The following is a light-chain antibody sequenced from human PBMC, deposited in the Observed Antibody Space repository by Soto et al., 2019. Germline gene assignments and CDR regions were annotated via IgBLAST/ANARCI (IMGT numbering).Light chain of an antibody. CDR3: GSWDSSLSAYV. J-gene: IGLJ1*01. CDR2: EVT. V-gene: IGLV2-8*01. CDR1: SSDVGGYDY. Sequence: QSVLSQPPSASGSPGQSVTISCTGTSSDVGGYDYVSWYQQHPGKAPKLMIYEVTKRPSGVPDRFSGSKSGYTASLTVSGLQAEDEADYYCGSWDSSLSAYVFGTGTKLTVL.